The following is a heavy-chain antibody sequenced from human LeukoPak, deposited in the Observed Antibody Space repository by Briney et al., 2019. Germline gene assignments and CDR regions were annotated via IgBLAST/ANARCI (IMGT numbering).Heavy chain of an antibody. CDR1: GYSISSGYY. D-gene: IGHD3-22*01. V-gene: IGHV4-38-2*02. J-gene: IGHJ4*02. CDR2: IYHSGST. Sequence: SETLSLTCIVSGYSISSGYYWGWIRNPPGKGLAWIGSIYHSGSTYYYPSPKSRVTISVDTPKNQFSLKLSSVTAADTAVYYCARARRAYYYDSSGYPSLYYFDYWGQGTLVTVSS. CDR3: ARARRAYYYDSSGYPSLYYFDY.